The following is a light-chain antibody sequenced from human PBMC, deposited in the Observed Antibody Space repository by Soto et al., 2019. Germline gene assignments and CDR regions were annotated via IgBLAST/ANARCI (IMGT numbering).Light chain of an antibody. CDR2: GVN. Sequence: QSALTQPASVSGSPGQSITISCTGTSSDVGSYNLVSWYQQHPGKAPKLMIYGVNKRPSGVSNRFSGSKSGNTASLTISGLQAEDEADYYCCSYAGISTFYVFGTGTQLTVL. J-gene: IGLJ1*01. V-gene: IGLV2-23*02. CDR3: CSYAGISTFYV. CDR1: SSDVGSYNL.